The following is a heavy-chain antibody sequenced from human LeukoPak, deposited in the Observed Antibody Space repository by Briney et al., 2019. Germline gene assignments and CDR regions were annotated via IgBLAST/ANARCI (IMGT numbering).Heavy chain of an antibody. V-gene: IGHV3-30*02. CDR1: GFSLTTYY. CDR2: MRSDGPSK. Sequence: PGGSLRLSCVASGFSLTTYYMLWVRQAPGKGLDWVAFMRSDGPSKYYGDSVEGRFTISRDNSKSTPYLLMNSLSAEDTAIYYCAKDRPIKGGFDPWGQGTPVTVSS. CDR3: AKDRPIKGGFDP. D-gene: IGHD3-16*01. J-gene: IGHJ5*02.